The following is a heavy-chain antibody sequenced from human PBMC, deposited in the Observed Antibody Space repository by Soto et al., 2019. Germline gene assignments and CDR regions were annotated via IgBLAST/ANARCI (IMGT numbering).Heavy chain of an antibody. CDR1: GYTFIDFD. D-gene: IGHD3-16*01. CDR3: ARGNPFNYAGFDV. V-gene: IGHV1-8*01. CDR2: MNAKSGDT. Sequence: QAHLEQSGAEVKRPGASVKVYCKASGYTFIDFDITWLRHASGQGPEWMGWMNAKSGDTFFPQRFQGKFNMTGDTSLRTAYMEVGSLTSDDTAIYYCARGNPFNYAGFDVWGQGTPVAVSS. J-gene: IGHJ6*01.